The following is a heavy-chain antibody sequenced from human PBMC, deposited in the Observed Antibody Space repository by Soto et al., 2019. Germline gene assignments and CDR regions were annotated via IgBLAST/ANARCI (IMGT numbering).Heavy chain of an antibody. Sequence: ASGKVSCKASGYTFTGYGMHWVRQAPGQGLEWMGWINPNSGGTNYAQKFQGWVTMTRDTSISTAYMELSRLRSDDTAVYYCARDHWGTRHSSSYNSFDPCGQATLVSVSS. CDR2: INPNSGGT. J-gene: IGHJ5*02. CDR1: GYTFTGYG. CDR3: ARDHWGTRHSSSYNSFDP. V-gene: IGHV1-2*04. D-gene: IGHD6-6*01.